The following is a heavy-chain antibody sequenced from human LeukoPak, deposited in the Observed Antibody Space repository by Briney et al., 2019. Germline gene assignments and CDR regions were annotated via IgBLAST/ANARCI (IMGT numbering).Heavy chain of an antibody. CDR1: GYSFTSYW. CDR2: IYPGDSDT. D-gene: IGHD2-21*02. J-gene: IGHJ4*02. Sequence: GESLKISCKASGYSFTSYWIGWVRQMPGKGLEWMGIIYPGDSDTRYSPPFQGQVTISADKSINTAYLQWSSLKASDIAIYYCARGGDSYIYYFDFWGQGTLVTVSS. CDR3: ARGGDSYIYYFDF. V-gene: IGHV5-51*01.